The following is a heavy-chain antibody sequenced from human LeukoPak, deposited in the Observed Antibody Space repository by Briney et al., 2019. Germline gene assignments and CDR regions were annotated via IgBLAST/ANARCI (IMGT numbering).Heavy chain of an antibody. CDR1: GGTFSSYA. CDR2: IIPIFGTA. CDR3: ARAQDYRGYSYGFDY. J-gene: IGHJ4*02. Sequence: SVKVSCTASGGTFSSYAISWVRQAPGQGLEWMGGIIPIFGTANYAQKFQGRVTITADESTSTAYMELSSLRSEDTAVYYCARAQDYRGYSYGFDYWGQGPLVTVSS. D-gene: IGHD5-18*01. V-gene: IGHV1-69*13.